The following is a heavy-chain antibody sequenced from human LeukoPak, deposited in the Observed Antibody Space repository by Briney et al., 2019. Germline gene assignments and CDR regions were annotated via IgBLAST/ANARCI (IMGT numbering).Heavy chain of an antibody. J-gene: IGHJ4*02. CDR3: VADAVGDSSSYSD. CDR2: ISNNGGST. D-gene: IGHD3-22*01. Sequence: PGGSLTLSCTASGFSPSSFTMHWVRQAPGKGLECVSGISNNGGSTYYADSVKGRFTISRDNSENTLYHQMSSLSAEDTAVHYCVADAVGDSSSYSDWGQRTLVTVSS. V-gene: IGHV3-64D*09. CDR1: GFSPSSFT.